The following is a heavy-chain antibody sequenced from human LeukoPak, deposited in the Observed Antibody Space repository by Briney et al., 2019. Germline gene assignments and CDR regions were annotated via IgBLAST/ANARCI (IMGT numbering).Heavy chain of an antibody. CDR3: ARDPRSGTVTTFPPEDY. J-gene: IGHJ4*02. CDR2: ISSSSSYI. V-gene: IGHV3-21*01. Sequence: PGGSLRLSCAASGFTFSSYSMNWVRQAPGKGLEWVSSISSSSSYIYYADSVKGRFTISRDNAKNSLYLQMNSLRAEDTAVYYCARDPRSGTVTTFPPEDYWGQGTLVTVSS. D-gene: IGHD4-17*01. CDR1: GFTFSSYS.